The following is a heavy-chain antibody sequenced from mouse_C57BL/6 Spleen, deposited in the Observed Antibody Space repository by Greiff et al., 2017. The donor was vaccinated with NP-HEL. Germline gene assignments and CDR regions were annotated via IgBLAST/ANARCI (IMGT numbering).Heavy chain of an antibody. Sequence: VVKPGASVKISCKASGYAFSSSWMNWVKQRPGKGLEWIGRIYPGDGDTNYNGKFKGKATLTADKSSSTAYMQLSSLTSEDSAVYFCARELHDYWGQGTTLTVSS. J-gene: IGHJ2*01. CDR3: ARELHDY. V-gene: IGHV1-82*01. CDR2: IYPGDGDT. CDR1: GYAFSSSW. D-gene: IGHD4-1*01.